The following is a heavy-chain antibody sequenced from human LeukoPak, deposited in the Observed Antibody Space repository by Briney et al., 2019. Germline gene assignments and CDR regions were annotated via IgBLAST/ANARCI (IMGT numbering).Heavy chain of an antibody. D-gene: IGHD6-19*01. CDR2: ISAYNGNT. CDR1: GYTFTSYG. V-gene: IGHV1-18*01. J-gene: IGHJ4*02. Sequence: ASVTVSCKASGYTFTSYGISWVRQAPGQGLEWMGWISAYNGNTNYAQKLQGRVTMTTDTSTSTAYMELRSLRSDDTAVYYCARGRDAKRKVAVAGTPLTDFDYWGQGTLVTVSS. CDR3: ARGRDAKRKVAVAGTPLTDFDY.